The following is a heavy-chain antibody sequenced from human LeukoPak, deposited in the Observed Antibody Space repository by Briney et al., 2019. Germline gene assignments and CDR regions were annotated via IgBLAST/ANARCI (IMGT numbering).Heavy chain of an antibody. Sequence: PSETLSLTCTVSGGSISSHYWSWIRQPPGKGLEWIGYIYYSGSTNYNPSLKSRVTISVDTSKNQFSLKLSSVTAADTAVYYCARVAIVGGTVWFQPRGQGTLVTVSS. J-gene: IGHJ5*02. D-gene: IGHD1-26*01. CDR3: ARVAIVGGTVWFQP. CDR1: GGSISSHY. CDR2: IYYSGST. V-gene: IGHV4-59*11.